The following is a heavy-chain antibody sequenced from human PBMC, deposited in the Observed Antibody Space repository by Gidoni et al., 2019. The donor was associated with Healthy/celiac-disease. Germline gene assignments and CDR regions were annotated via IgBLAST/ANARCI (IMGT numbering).Heavy chain of an antibody. V-gene: IGHV3-30*18. CDR1: GFPFSRYG. CDR2: ISDDGSNK. Sequence: QVQLVESWGGVVQPGRSLRLSCAASGFPFSRYGMHWVRQAPGKGLEWVEVISDDGSNKYYADSGKGRFTISRDNSKNTLYLQMNSLRAEDTAVYYCAKGRNEGVVVAAMSYWGQGTLVTVSS. D-gene: IGHD2-15*01. CDR3: AKGRNEGVVVAAMSY. J-gene: IGHJ4*02.